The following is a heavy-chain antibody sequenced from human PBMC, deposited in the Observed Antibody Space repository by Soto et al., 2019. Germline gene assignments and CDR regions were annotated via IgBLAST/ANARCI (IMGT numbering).Heavy chain of an antibody. D-gene: IGHD3-3*01. CDR3: AKDEQFLAPPEYYFDY. CDR2: ISYDGSNK. J-gene: IGHJ4*02. Sequence: QPGGSLRLSCAASGFTFSSYGMHWVRQAPGKGLEWVAVISYDGSNKYYADSVKGRFTISRDNSKNTLYLQMNSLRAEDTAVYYCAKDEQFLAPPEYYFDYWGQGTLVTVSS. CDR1: GFTFSSYG. V-gene: IGHV3-30*18.